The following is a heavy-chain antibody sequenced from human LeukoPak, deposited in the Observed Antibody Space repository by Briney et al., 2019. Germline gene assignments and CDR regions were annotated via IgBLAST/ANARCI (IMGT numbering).Heavy chain of an antibody. V-gene: IGHV3-21*01. Sequence: GGCPRVSRAAPGFTFSKNGMKWGRPAPGEGGGGGSYISMTSSYIYYADSVKGRFTISRDNAKNSLYLHMNSLRAEDTAVYYCARVAGYSGYEPGYFEDWGQGTLVTVSS. J-gene: IGHJ4*02. D-gene: IGHD5-12*01. CDR3: ARVAGYSGYEPGYFED. CDR1: GFTFSKNG. CDR2: ISMTSSYI.